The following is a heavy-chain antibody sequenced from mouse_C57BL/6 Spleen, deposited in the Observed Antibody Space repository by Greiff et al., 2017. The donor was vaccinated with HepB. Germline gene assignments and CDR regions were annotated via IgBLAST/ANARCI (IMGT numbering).Heavy chain of an antibody. CDR2: IDPSDSET. J-gene: IGHJ4*01. D-gene: IGHD2-4*01. V-gene: IGHV1-52*01. Sequence: QVQLQQPGAELVRPGSSVKLSCKASGYTFTSYWMHWVKQRPIQGLEWIGNIDPSDSETHYNQKFKDKATLTVDKSSSTAYMQLSSLTSEDSAVYYCARCDYDGYYAMDYWGQGTSVTVSS. CDR1: GYTFTSYW. CDR3: ARCDYDGYYAMDY.